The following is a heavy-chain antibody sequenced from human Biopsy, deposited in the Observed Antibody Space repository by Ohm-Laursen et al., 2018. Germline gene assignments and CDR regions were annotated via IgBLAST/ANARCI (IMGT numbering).Heavy chain of an antibody. Sequence: LSCAASGFPFSDYYMRWIRQPPGKGLEWIGHIYYSVMTNYNPSLQSRVSISVDTSRNQVSLTLSSVTAADTAVYYCARDSGILNYGNFKYYHYYGMDVWGQGTKVTVSS. V-gene: IGHV4-59*01. D-gene: IGHD4-11*01. CDR3: ARDSGILNYGNFKYYHYYGMDV. J-gene: IGHJ6*02. CDR1: GFPFSDYY. CDR2: IYYSVMT.